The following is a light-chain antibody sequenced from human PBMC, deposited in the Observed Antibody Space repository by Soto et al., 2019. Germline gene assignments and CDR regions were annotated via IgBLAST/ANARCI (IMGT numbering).Light chain of an antibody. CDR2: GAS. CDR1: QSVATY. CDR3: QQYGSSGT. Sequence: VLTQSPATLSVSPGERATLSCRSRQSVATYLAWYQQRPGQAPRLLIYGASNRATGIPDRFSGSGSGTDFTLTISRLEPEDFAVYYCQQYGSSGTFGQGTKVDIK. J-gene: IGKJ1*01. V-gene: IGKV3-20*01.